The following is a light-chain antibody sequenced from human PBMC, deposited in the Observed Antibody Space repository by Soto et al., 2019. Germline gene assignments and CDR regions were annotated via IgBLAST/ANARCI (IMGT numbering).Light chain of an antibody. Sequence: DIQMTQYPSSLSASVGDRVSITCRASHNIYRYLNWYQQKAGKVPKLLIYAASNLKSGVSASFSGVGSRQDFTLILSDLQPEDVAIYYCQQGHIGCLTFGGGTKVEI. V-gene: IGKV1-39*01. CDR2: AAS. CDR1: HNIYRY. J-gene: IGKJ4*01. CDR3: QQGHIGCLT.